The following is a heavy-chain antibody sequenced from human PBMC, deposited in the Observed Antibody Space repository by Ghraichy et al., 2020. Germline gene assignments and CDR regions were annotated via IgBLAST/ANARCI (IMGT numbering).Heavy chain of an antibody. J-gene: IGHJ6*02. CDR1: GFTFSSYA. CDR3: AKRDIAAAGTIRGYGMDV. D-gene: IGHD6-13*01. CDR2: ISGSGGST. Sequence: SCAASGFTFSSYAMSWVRQAPGKGLEWVSAISGSGGSTYYADSVKGRFTISRDNSKTTLYLQMNSLRAEDTAVYYCAKRDIAAAGTIRGYGMDVWGQGTTVTVSS. V-gene: IGHV3-23*01.